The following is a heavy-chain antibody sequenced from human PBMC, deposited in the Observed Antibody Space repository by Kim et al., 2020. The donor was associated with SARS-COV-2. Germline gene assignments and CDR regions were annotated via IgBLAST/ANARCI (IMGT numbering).Heavy chain of an antibody. CDR2: IYWDDDK. D-gene: IGHD3-22*01. CDR1: GFSLSTSGVG. J-gene: IGHJ4*02. Sequence: SGPTLVKPTQTLTLTCTFSGFSLSTSGVGVGWIRQPPGKALEWLTLIYWDDDKRYSPSLKSRLTITKDTSKNQVVLTMTNIDPVDTATYYCARTTEFDSSGYYYVGGYYFDYWGQRTLVTVSS. V-gene: IGHV2-5*02. CDR3: ARTTEFDSSGYYYVGGYYFDY.